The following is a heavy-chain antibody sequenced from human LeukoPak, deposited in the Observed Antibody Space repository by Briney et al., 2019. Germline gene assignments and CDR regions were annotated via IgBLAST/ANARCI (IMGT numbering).Heavy chain of an antibody. CDR3: ARDILVTYCGGDCRITELDY. J-gene: IGHJ4*02. Sequence: ASVKVSCKASGYTFTSYGISWVRQAPGQGLEWMGWISAYNGNTNYAQKLQGRVTMTTDTSTSTAYMELRSLRSDDPAVYYCARDILVTYCGGDCRITELDYWGQGTLVTVSS. D-gene: IGHD2-21*02. CDR1: GYTFTSYG. CDR2: ISAYNGNT. V-gene: IGHV1-18*01.